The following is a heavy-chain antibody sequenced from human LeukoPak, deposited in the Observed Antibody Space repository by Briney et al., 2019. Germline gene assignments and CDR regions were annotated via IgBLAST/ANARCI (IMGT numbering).Heavy chain of an antibody. CDR2: INSSGSTI. J-gene: IGHJ4*02. Sequence: PGGSLRFSCAASGFTFSSYEMNWVRQAPGQGLEWVSYINSSGSTIYYADSVKGRFTISRDNAKNSLYQQMNSLRAEDTAVYYCARESEIVRFDYWGQGPPVTVSS. CDR1: GFTFSSYE. V-gene: IGHV3-48*03. D-gene: IGHD2-8*01. CDR3: ARESEIVRFDY.